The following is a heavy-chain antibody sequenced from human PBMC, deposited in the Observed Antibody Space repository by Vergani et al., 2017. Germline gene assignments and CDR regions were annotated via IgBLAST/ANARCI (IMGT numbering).Heavy chain of an antibody. CDR2: ISYDGSNK. CDR3: AKVGATDDFDY. D-gene: IGHD1-26*01. CDR1: GFTFSSYG. Sequence: QVQLVESGGGVVQPGRSLRLSCAASGFTFSSYGMHWVRQAPGKGLEWVAVISYDGSNKYYADSVKARFTISRDNSKNTLYLQMNSLSAEDTAVYYCAKVGATDDFDYWGQGTLVTVSS. V-gene: IGHV3-30*18. J-gene: IGHJ4*02.